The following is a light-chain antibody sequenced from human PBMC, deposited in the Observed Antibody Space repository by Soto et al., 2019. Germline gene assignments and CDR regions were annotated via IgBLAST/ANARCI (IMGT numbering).Light chain of an antibody. V-gene: IGKV1-5*03. Sequence: DIQMTQSPSTLSASVGDRVTITCRASQSISSWLAWYQQKPGKAPKLLIYKASSLESGVRSRFSGSGSGTEFTLTISSLQPDDFATYYCQQYNSYTFGQGTKVEIK. J-gene: IGKJ1*01. CDR3: QQYNSYT. CDR2: KAS. CDR1: QSISSW.